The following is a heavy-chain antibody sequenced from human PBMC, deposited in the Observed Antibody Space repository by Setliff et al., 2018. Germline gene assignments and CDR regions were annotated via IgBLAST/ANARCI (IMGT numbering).Heavy chain of an antibody. CDR2: IYHSGST. CDR1: GYSISSGYY. V-gene: IGHV4-38-2*02. D-gene: IGHD3-9*01. CDR3: ARGPRLRYFDWPVDY. Sequence: SETLSLTCTVSGYSISSGYYWGWIRQPPGKGLEWIGSIYHSGSTYYNPSLKSRVTISVDTSKNQFSLKLSSVTAADTAVYYCARGPRLRYFDWPVDYWGQGTLVTVSS. J-gene: IGHJ4*02.